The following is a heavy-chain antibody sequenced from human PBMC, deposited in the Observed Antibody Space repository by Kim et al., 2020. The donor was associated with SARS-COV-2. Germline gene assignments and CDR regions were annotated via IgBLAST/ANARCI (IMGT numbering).Heavy chain of an antibody. CDR3: AKPRYSTSSLDV. D-gene: IGHD6-6*01. CDR2: VKSDGSST. J-gene: IGHJ6*02. Sequence: GGSLRLSCAASGFTFSSYWMHWVRQAPGKGLEWVSRVKSDGSSTNYADSVKGRFTISRDNAENTLYLEMNSLRVEDTAVYYCAKPRYSTSSLDVWGQGTTVTVSS. V-gene: IGHV3-74*01. CDR1: GFTFSSYW.